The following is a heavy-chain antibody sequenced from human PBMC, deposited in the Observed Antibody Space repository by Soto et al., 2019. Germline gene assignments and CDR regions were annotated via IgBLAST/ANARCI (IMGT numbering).Heavy chain of an antibody. CDR1: GGSFSEYQ. D-gene: IGHD3-16*02. CDR2: IYYSGRT. Sequence: QVQLQESGPGLVKPTETLSLTCTVSGGSFSEYQWNWIRQSPGKGLEWIGYIYYSGRTNYNPSLKHRLTISLDTSTKQFSLSLRSVTAADTADYYCASMRGLGEISPYFDYWSQGTLVTVSS. V-gene: IGHV4-59*01. J-gene: IGHJ4*02. CDR3: ASMRGLGEISPYFDY.